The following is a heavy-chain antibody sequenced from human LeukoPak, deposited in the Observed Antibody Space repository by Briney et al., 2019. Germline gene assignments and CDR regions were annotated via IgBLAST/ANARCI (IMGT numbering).Heavy chain of an antibody. J-gene: IGHJ3*02. Sequence: PGGSLRLSCAASGFTFSSYAMSWVRQAPGKGLEWAANIKQDGSEKYYVDSVKGRFTISRDNAKNSLYLQMNSLRAEDTAVYYCARDSNDILTGYYKVEAFDIWGQGTMVTVSS. CDR3: ARDSNDILTGYYKVEAFDI. V-gene: IGHV3-7*01. CDR1: GFTFSSYA. D-gene: IGHD3-9*01. CDR2: IKQDGSEK.